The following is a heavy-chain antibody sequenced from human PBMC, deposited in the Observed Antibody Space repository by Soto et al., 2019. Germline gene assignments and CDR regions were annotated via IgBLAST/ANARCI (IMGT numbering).Heavy chain of an antibody. CDR2: INPSGGST. V-gene: IGHV1-46*01. CDR1: GYTFTSYY. Sequence: ASVKVSCKASGYTFTSYYMHWVRQAPGQGLEWMGIINPSGGSTSYAQKFQGRVTMTRDTSTSTVYMELSSLRSEDTAAYYCARDPSGLSHPSWFDPWGQGTLVTVSS. CDR3: ARDPSGLSHPSWFDP. J-gene: IGHJ5*02.